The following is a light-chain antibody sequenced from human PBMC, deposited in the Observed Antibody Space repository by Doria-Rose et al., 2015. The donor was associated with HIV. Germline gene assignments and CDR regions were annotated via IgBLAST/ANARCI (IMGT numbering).Light chain of an antibody. Sequence: EIVMTQSLGTLSLSPGERATLSCRASQSFSSTYLAWYQQKPGQAPCLLIYDGSTRATGIPDRFSASGSGTDFTLTISRLEPEDFAVYYCHQYASSRTFGQGTKVEIK. CDR2: DGS. J-gene: IGKJ1*01. V-gene: IGKV3-20*01. CDR3: HQYASSRT. CDR1: QSFSSTY.